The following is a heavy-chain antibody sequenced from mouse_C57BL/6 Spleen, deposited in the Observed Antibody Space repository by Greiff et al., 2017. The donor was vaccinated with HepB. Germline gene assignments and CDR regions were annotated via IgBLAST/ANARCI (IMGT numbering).Heavy chain of an antibody. CDR2: IDPEDGDT. V-gene: IGHV14-1*01. J-gene: IGHJ4*01. CDR1: GFNIKDYY. Sequence: VQLQQSGAELVRPGASVKLSCTASGFNIKDYYMHWVKQRPEQGLEWIGRIDPEDGDTEYAPKFQGKATMTADTSSNTAYLQLSSPTSEDTAVYYCTPYSNFYAMDYWGQGTSVTVSS. CDR3: TPYSNFYAMDY. D-gene: IGHD2-5*01.